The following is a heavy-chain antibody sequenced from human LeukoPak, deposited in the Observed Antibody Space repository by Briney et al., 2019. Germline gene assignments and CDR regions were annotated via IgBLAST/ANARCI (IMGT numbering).Heavy chain of an antibody. D-gene: IGHD5-24*01. Sequence: GGSLRLSCAASGFTFSSYSMNWVRQAPGKGLEWVSSISSSSSYIYYADSVKGRFTISRDNAKNSLYLQMNSLRAEDTAVYYCARVKEILDYYYGMDVWGRGTTVTVSS. V-gene: IGHV3-21*01. CDR2: ISSSSSYI. CDR1: GFTFSSYS. CDR3: ARVKEILDYYYGMDV. J-gene: IGHJ6*02.